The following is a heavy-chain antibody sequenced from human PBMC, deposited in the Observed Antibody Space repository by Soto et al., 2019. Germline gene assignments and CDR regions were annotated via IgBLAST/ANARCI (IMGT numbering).Heavy chain of an antibody. D-gene: IGHD7-27*01. V-gene: IGHV4-30-4*01. Sequence: QVQLQESGPGLVKPSQTLSLTCTVSGGSISTVDYWWSWIRQSPDMGLEWIGHIYDGGRTYNNPSLESRVTMSVDTSNSQLSLTLSSVSAADTAVYYCARGPSGDKVDSWGQGPLVTVSS. CDR3: ARGPSGDKVDS. CDR1: GGSISTVDYW. CDR2: IYDGGRT. J-gene: IGHJ4*02.